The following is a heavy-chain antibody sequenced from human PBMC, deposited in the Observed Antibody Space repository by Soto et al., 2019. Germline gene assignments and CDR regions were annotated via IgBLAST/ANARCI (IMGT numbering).Heavy chain of an antibody. CDR1: GFTVSSNY. Sequence: EVQLVETGGGLIQPGGSLRLSCAASGFTVSSNYMSWVRQAPGKGLEWVSVIYSGGSTYYADSVRGRFTISRDNSKNTLYLQMKSLRAKDTAVYYCARDPPATRHGMDVWGQGTTVTVSS. V-gene: IGHV3-53*02. J-gene: IGHJ6*02. CDR2: IYSGGST. CDR3: ARDPPATRHGMDV.